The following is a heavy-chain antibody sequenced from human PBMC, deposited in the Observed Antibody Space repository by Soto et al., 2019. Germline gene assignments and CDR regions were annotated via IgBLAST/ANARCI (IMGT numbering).Heavy chain of an antibody. CDR2: IYYSGST. Sequence: SETLSLTCTVSVGSISSSSYYWGWILQPPGKGLEWIGSIYYSGSTYYNPSLKSRVTISVDTSKNQFSLKLSSVTAADTAVYYCARHNVGYNWDYYYGMDVWGQGTTVTVSS. V-gene: IGHV4-39*01. CDR3: ARHNVGYNWDYYYGMDV. D-gene: IGHD5-12*01. CDR1: VGSISSSSYY. J-gene: IGHJ6*02.